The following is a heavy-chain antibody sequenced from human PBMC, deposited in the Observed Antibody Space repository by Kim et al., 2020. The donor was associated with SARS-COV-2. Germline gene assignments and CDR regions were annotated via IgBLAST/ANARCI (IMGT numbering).Heavy chain of an antibody. V-gene: IGHV3-11*01. CDR2: ISSSGSTI. CDR1: GFTFSDYY. Sequence: GGSLRLSCAASGFTFSDYYMSWIRQAPGKGLEWVSYISSSGSTIYYADSVKGRFTISRDNAKNSLYLQMNSLRAEDTAVYYCARTAVCSGGSCYSIDAFDIWGQGTMVTVSS. CDR3: ARTAVCSGGSCYSIDAFDI. D-gene: IGHD2-15*01. J-gene: IGHJ3*02.